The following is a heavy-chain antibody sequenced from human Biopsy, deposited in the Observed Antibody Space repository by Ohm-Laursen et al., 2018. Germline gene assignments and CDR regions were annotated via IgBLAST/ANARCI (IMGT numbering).Heavy chain of an antibody. CDR2: ISDGGTTI. V-gene: IGHV3-11*01. CDR3: QSGYVANSG. J-gene: IGHJ4*02. CDR1: GFPFGDYY. Sequence: GSLRLSCAASGFPFGDYYMRWIRQAPGKGLDWVSYISDGGTTIYYADSVKGRFTISRDNAKKSLYLQMNSLKTEDTAVYYCQSGYVANSGWGQGTLVTVSS. D-gene: IGHD4/OR15-4a*01.